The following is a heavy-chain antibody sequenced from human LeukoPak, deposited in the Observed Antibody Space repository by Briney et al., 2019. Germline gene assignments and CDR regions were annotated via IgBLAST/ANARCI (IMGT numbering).Heavy chain of an antibody. CDR1: GGTFSSYA. CDR2: IIPMFGTA. J-gene: IGHJ4*02. Sequence: GASVKVSCKASGGTFSSYAISWVRQAPGQGLEWTGGIIPMFGTANYAQKFQGRVTITADESTSTAYMELSSLRSEDTAVYYCARETYCSSTSCYSYWGQGTLVTVSS. D-gene: IGHD2-2*01. V-gene: IGHV1-69*13. CDR3: ARETYCSSTSCYSY.